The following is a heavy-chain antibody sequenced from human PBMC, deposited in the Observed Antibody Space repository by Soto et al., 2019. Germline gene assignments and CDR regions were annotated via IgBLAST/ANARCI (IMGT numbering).Heavy chain of an antibody. CDR3: AKDREEGYNFYYGMDV. J-gene: IGHJ6*02. D-gene: IGHD3-10*01. CDR2: IYTSAST. CDR1: GASVNTYS. Sequence: QVQLQESGPGLVKPSETLSLTCTVSGASVNTYSWSWIRQPAGKGLEWIGPIYTSASTNYSPSLKGRLTLSVDTSKNQVSLKLTSVTAADTAIYYCAKDREEGYNFYYGMDVWGQGATVTVSS. V-gene: IGHV4-4*07.